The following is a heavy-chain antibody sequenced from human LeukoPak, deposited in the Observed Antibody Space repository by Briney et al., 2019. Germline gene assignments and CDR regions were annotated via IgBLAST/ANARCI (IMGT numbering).Heavy chain of an antibody. Sequence: SETLSLICTVSGGSISTYFWNWIRQPPGKGLEWIGYVLYSGSAKYNPSLKSRVTISVDTSKNQFSLNLRSVSAADTAVYYCARNPSAGWPIDFWGQGTLVTVSP. CDR1: GGSISTYF. J-gene: IGHJ4*02. CDR3: ARNPSAGWPIDF. D-gene: IGHD6-19*01. CDR2: VLYSGSA. V-gene: IGHV4-59*01.